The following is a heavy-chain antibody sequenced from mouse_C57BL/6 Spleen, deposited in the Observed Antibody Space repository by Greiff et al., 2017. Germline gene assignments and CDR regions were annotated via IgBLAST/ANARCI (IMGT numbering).Heavy chain of an antibody. CDR2: ISDGGSYT. D-gene: IGHD1-1*01. V-gene: IGHV5-4*01. CDR3: ARARNYGSSPFAY. J-gene: IGHJ3*01. Sequence: EVQLVESGGGLVKPGGSLKLSCAASGFTFSSYAMSWVRQTPEKRLEWVATISDGGSYTYYPDNVKGRFTISRDNAKNNLYLQMSHLKSEDTAMYYCARARNYGSSPFAYWGQGTLVTVSA. CDR1: GFTFSSYA.